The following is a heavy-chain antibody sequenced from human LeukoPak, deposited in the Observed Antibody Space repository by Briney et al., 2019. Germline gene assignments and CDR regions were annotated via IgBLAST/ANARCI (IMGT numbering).Heavy chain of an antibody. Sequence: SVKVSCKASGYSFTNHAIHWVRQAPGQRLEWMGGIIPIFGTANYAQKFQGRVTITADESTSTAYMELSSLRSEDTAVYYCARGAGSSWYYYFDYWGQGTLVTVSS. J-gene: IGHJ4*02. V-gene: IGHV1-69*13. CDR2: IIPIFGTA. D-gene: IGHD6-13*01. CDR3: ARGAGSSWYYYFDY. CDR1: GYSFTNHA.